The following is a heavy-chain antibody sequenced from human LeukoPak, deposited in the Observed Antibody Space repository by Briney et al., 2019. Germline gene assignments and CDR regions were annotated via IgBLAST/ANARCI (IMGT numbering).Heavy chain of an antibody. J-gene: IGHJ4*02. CDR3: ARVDDY. Sequence: SETLSLTCAVYGGSFSGYYWSWIRQLPGKGLEWIGEINHRGSSNYNPSLKSRVTISVDTSKNQFSLKLTSVTAADTAVYYCARVDDYWRQGTLVTVSS. CDR1: GGSFSGYY. CDR2: INHRGSS. V-gene: IGHV4-34*01.